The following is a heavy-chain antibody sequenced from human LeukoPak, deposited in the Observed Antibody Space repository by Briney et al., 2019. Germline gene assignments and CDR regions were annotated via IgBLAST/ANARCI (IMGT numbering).Heavy chain of an antibody. D-gene: IGHD6-13*01. CDR3: ARDVFLVLNWFDP. V-gene: IGHV1-2*06. Sequence: ASVKVSCKASGYTFTGYYMHWVRQAPGQGLEWMGRINPNSGGTNYAQKFQGRVTMTRDTSISTAYMELSRLRSVDTAVYYCARDVFLVLNWFDPWGQGTLVTVSS. CDR1: GYTFTGYY. J-gene: IGHJ5*02. CDR2: INPNSGGT.